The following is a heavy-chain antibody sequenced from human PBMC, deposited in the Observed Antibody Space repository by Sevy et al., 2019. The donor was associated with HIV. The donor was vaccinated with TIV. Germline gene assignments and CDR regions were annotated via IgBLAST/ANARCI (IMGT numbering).Heavy chain of an antibody. CDR2: ISYDGTNQ. CDR1: GISFNNYG. V-gene: IGHV3-30*18. CDR3: AQVGGSKWELFEFYAMNV. D-gene: IGHD1-26*01. J-gene: IGHJ6*02. Sequence: GGSLRLSCAASGISFNNYGMHWVRRAPGKGLEWLAVISYDGTNQYYADSVKGRFNISRDDSKNTLNLQMNSLRVEDTAVYYCAQVGGSKWELFEFYAMNVWGQGTTVTVSS.